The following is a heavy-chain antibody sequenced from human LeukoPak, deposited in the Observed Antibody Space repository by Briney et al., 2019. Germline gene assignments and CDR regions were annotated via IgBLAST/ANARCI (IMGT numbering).Heavy chain of an antibody. Sequence: ASVKVSCKASGGTFSSYAISWVRQAPGQGLEWMGGIIPIFGTANYAQKFQGRVTITADESTSTAYMELSSLRSEDTAVYYCARGRIAVAVDGEVFDYWGQGTLVTVSS. V-gene: IGHV1-69*13. D-gene: IGHD6-19*01. CDR3: ARGRIAVAVDGEVFDY. J-gene: IGHJ4*02. CDR1: GGTFSSYA. CDR2: IIPIFGTA.